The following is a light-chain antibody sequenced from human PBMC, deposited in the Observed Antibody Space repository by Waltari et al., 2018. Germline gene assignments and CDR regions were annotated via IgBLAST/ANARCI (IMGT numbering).Light chain of an antibody. CDR3: QQYNNWPIT. CDR2: GAS. V-gene: IGKV3-15*01. CDR1: QSVSSN. Sequence: IVMTQSPATLSVSPGERATLSCRASQSVSSNLAWYQQKPGQAPKLLIYGASNRATGIPARFSGSGSGTEFTLTISSLQSEDFAVYYCQQYNNWPITFGQGTKLEIK. J-gene: IGKJ2*01.